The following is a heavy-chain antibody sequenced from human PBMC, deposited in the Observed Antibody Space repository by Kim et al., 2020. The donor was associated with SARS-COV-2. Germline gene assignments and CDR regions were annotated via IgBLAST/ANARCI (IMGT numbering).Heavy chain of an antibody. CDR1: GDSISSGGYY. V-gene: IGHV4-31*03. CDR2: IYYSGST. Sequence: SETLSLTCTVSGDSISSGGYYWSWIRQHPGKGLEWIGYIYYSGSTYYNPSLKSRVTISVDTSKNQFSLKLTSVTAADTAVYYCARVGYASGWIDYWGQGTLGTVSS. J-gene: IGHJ4*02. D-gene: IGHD6-19*01. CDR3: ARVGYASGWIDY.